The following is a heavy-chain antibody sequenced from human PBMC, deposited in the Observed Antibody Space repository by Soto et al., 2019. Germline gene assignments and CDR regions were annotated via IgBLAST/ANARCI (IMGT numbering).Heavy chain of an antibody. Sequence: QVQLVQSGAEVKKPGSSVKVSCKASGGTFSSYASSWVRQAPGQGLEWMGGIIPIFGTANYAQKFQGRVTITADESTSTAYMELSSLRSEDTAVYYCESHSYGYFPHYYHGMDVWGQGTTVTVSS. CDR3: ESHSYGYFPHYYHGMDV. CDR1: GGTFSSYA. CDR2: IIPIFGTA. D-gene: IGHD5-18*01. V-gene: IGHV1-69*12. J-gene: IGHJ6*02.